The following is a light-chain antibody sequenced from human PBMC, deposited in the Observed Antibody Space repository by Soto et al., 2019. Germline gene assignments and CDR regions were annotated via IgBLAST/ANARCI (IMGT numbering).Light chain of an antibody. V-gene: IGKV1-5*03. Sequence: IQMTQSPSSLSASVGERATLTCRASQSIRNDLGWYQQKPGKAPKLLIYKASTLKSGVPSRFSGSGSGTEFTLTISSLQPDDFATYYCQHYNSYSEAFGQGTKVDIK. CDR2: KAS. J-gene: IGKJ1*01. CDR1: QSIRND. CDR3: QHYNSYSEA.